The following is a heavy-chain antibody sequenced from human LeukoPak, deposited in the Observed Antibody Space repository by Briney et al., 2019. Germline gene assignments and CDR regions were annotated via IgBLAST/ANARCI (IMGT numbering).Heavy chain of an antibody. V-gene: IGHV4-39*01. J-gene: IGHJ4*02. Sequence: SETLSLTCTVSGGSIRSSYYYWGWIRQPPGKGLEWIGSIYDSGSTYYNPSLKSRVTISVDTSKNQFSLKLNSVTAADTAVYYCARRSSSWYDWQYYFDYWGQGILVTVSS. CDR2: IYDSGST. CDR3: ARRSSSWYDWQYYFDY. CDR1: GGSIRSSYYY. D-gene: IGHD6-13*01.